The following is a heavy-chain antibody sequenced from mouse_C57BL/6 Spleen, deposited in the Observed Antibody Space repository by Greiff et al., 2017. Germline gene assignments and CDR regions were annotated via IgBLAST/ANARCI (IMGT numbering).Heavy chain of an antibody. D-gene: IGHD1-1*01. CDR1: GYTFTSYW. V-gene: IGHV1-64*01. CDR3: ARPTTVDWYFDV. Sequence: QVQLQQPGAELVKPGASVKLSCKASGYTFTSYWMHWVKQRPGQGLEWIGMIHPNSGSTNYNEKFKSKATLTVDKSSSPAYMQRSSLTSEDSAVYYCARPTTVDWYFDVWGTGTTVTVSS. CDR2: IHPNSGST. J-gene: IGHJ1*03.